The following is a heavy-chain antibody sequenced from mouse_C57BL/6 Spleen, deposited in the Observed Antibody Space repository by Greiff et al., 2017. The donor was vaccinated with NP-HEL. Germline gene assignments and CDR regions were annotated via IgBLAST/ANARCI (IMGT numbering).Heavy chain of an antibody. Sequence: QVQLQQSGAELVMPGASVKLSCKASGYTFTSYWMHWVKQRPGQGLEWIGEIDPSDSYTNYNQKFKGKSTLTVDKSSSTAYMQLSSLTSEDSAVYYCARRDGYYGFDYWGQGTTLTVSS. J-gene: IGHJ2*01. CDR2: IDPSDSYT. CDR1: GYTFTSYW. D-gene: IGHD2-3*01. V-gene: IGHV1-69*01. CDR3: ARRDGYYGFDY.